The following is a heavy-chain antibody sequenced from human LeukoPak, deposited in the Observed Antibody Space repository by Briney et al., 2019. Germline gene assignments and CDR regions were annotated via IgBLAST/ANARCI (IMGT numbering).Heavy chain of an antibody. CDR1: GFTFDDYA. CDR3: AALNRQSINDY. CDR2: ISWNSDNI. J-gene: IGHJ4*02. Sequence: GGSLRLSCAASGFTFDDYAMHWVRQAPGKGLEWVSGISWNSDNIVYADSVKGRFTTSRDNAKNSLYLQMNSVRAEDTALYYCAALNRQSINDYWGQGTLVTVSS. V-gene: IGHV3-9*01. D-gene: IGHD1-14*01.